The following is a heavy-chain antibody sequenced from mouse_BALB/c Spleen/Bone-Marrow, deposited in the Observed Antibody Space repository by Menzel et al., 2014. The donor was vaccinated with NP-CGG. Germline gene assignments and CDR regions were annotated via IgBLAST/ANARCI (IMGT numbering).Heavy chain of an antibody. D-gene: IGHD1-1*01. J-gene: IGHJ2*01. CDR3: ARLGTTAVPDY. CDR1: GYAFTNYN. Sequence: FPLTESGPALVKSGASVKVSCKASGYAFTNYNMYWVKQSPGKSLEWIGSNDPYRGGTNYNQKFKGKATFPVAQASSTAYMHRNSLTSEYAAVDEGARLGTTAVPDYWGQGTAGTGSS. CDR2: NDPYRGGT. V-gene: IGHV1S135*01.